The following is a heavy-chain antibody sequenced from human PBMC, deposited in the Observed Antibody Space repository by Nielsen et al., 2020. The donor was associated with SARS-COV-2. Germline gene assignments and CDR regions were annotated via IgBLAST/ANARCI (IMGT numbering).Heavy chain of an antibody. V-gene: IGHV1-2*06. CDR1: GYTFTGYY. CDR3: AILIVVPAAIKGDDAFDN. CDR2: INPNSGGT. D-gene: IGHD2-2*01. J-gene: IGHJ3*02. Sequence: ASVKVSCKASGYTFTGYYMHWVRQAPGQGLEWMGRINPNSGGTNYAQKFQGRVTMTRDTSISTAYMELSRLRSDDTAVYYCAILIVVPAAIKGDDAFDNWGQGTMVTVSS.